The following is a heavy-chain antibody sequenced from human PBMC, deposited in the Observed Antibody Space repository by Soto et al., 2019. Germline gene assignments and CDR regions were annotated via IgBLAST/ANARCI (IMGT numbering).Heavy chain of an antibody. D-gene: IGHD1-1*01. Sequence: SVKVSCKASGYTFSDYYIHWVRQAPGQGLEWMGWINPNSGGTKYAPKFQGGVTMTRDTSVTTAYMELSRLRSGDTAVYYCAREPATAKPEGVDFWGQGTLVTVSS. CDR2: INPNSGGT. J-gene: IGHJ4*02. CDR1: GYTFSDYY. V-gene: IGHV1-2*02. CDR3: AREPATAKPEGVDF.